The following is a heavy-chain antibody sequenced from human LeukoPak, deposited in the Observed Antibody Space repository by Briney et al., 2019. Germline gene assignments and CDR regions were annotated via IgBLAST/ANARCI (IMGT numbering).Heavy chain of an antibody. CDR3: AKSRGRVMATDY. D-gene: IGHD3/OR15-3a*01. CDR2: ISGSGGST. J-gene: IGHJ4*02. Sequence: GGSLRLPCAASGFTFSSYAMSWVRQAPGKGLEWVSAISGSGGSTYYADSVKGRFTISRDNSKNTLYLQMNSLRAEDTAVYYCAKSRGRVMATDYWGQGTLVTVSS. CDR1: GFTFSSYA. V-gene: IGHV3-23*01.